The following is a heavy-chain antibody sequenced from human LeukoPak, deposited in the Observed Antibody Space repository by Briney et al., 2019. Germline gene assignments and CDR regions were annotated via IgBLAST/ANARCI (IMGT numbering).Heavy chain of an antibody. CDR3: ARGGWGTYDPGNLDF. J-gene: IGHJ4*02. Sequence: GGSLRLSCAASGFNVSRNYMNWVRQAPGKGLEWVSVIYSGGSTYYADSVKGRFTISRDISKNTLYLQINSLRAEDTALYYCARGGWGTYDPGNLDFWGQGTLVTVSS. CDR2: IYSGGST. D-gene: IGHD6-19*01. CDR1: GFNVSRNY. V-gene: IGHV3-53*01.